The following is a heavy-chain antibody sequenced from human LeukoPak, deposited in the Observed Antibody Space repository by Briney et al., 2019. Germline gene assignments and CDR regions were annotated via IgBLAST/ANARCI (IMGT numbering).Heavy chain of an antibody. CDR3: ARALAPYGDYAFDY. J-gene: IGHJ4*02. V-gene: IGHV4-59*01. Sequence: SETLSLTCTVSGDSISSYYWTWIRQPPGKGLEWIGHISHSGSTNYNPSLKSRVTISVDTSKSQFSLKLSSVTAADTAVYYCARALAPYGDYAFDYWGQGTLVTVSS. D-gene: IGHD4-17*01. CDR2: ISHSGST. CDR1: GDSISSYY.